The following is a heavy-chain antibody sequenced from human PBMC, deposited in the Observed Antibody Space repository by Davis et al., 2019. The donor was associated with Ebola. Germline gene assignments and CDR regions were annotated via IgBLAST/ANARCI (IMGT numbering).Heavy chain of an antibody. J-gene: IGHJ4*02. CDR3: ARGRSTSRGGYYFDY. V-gene: IGHV3-11*04. Sequence: GESLKISCAASGFTFSDYYMSWIRQAPGKGLEWVSYISSSGSTIYYADSVKGRFTISRDNSKNTLYLQMNSLRAEDTAVYYCARGRSTSRGGYYFDYWGQGTLVTVSS. D-gene: IGHD2-2*01. CDR1: GFTFSDYY. CDR2: ISSSGSTI.